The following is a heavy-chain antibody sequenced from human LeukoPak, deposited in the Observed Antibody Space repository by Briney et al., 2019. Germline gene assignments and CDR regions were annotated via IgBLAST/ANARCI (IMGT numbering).Heavy chain of an antibody. CDR3: ARRPMGGAMVDFDY. CDR2: ISSSSSYI. D-gene: IGHD5-18*01. Sequence: PGGSLRLSCAASGFTFSSYSMNWVRQAPGKGLEWVSSISSSSSYIYYADSVKGRFTISRDNAKNSLYLQMNSLRAEDTAVYYCARRPMGGAMVDFDYWGQGTLVTVSS. J-gene: IGHJ4*02. CDR1: GFTFSSYS. V-gene: IGHV3-21*01.